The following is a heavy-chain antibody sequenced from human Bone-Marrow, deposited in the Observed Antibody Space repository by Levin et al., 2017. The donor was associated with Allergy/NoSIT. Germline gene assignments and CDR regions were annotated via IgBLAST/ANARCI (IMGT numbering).Heavy chain of an antibody. CDR1: GFSFSSYG. CDR2: IWFDGSNI. D-gene: IGHD4-17*01. J-gene: IGHJ4*02. V-gene: IGHV3-33*01. Sequence: GGSLRLSCASSGFSFSSYGMHWVRQAPGKGLEWVAIIWFDGSNIEYADSVKGRFSISRDNLNSTLYLQMNSLTVDDTAIFFCVRGERGDTYYGDFDRWGQGTRVTVSS. CDR3: VRGERGDTYYGDFDR.